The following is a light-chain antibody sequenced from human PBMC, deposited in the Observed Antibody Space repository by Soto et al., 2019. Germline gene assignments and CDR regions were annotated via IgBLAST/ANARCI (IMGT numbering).Light chain of an antibody. V-gene: IGKV1-39*01. Sequence: QMTQSPSSLSASVGDRVTITCRASQSISSYLNWFQQKPGKAPKLLIYAASSLQSGVPSRFSGSGSGTDFTLTVSSLQPEDFVTYYCQQGYSTPITFGQGTRLEIK. CDR3: QQGYSTPIT. J-gene: IGKJ5*01. CDR2: AAS. CDR1: QSISSY.